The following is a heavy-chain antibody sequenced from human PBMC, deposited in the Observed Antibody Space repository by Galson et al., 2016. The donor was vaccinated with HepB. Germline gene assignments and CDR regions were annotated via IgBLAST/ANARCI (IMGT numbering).Heavy chain of an antibody. J-gene: IGHJ4*02. Sequence: SVKVSCKASGGTFSSYAINWVRQAPGQGLEWMGGIIPRFGIANYAQKFQGRVTITADESTSTAYMELSSLRSEDTAVYYCARAGYSSSWSTGYYFDYWGQGTLVSVSS. CDR3: ARAGYSSSWSTGYYFDY. CDR2: IIPRFGIA. D-gene: IGHD6-13*01. CDR1: GGTFSSYA. V-gene: IGHV1-69*13.